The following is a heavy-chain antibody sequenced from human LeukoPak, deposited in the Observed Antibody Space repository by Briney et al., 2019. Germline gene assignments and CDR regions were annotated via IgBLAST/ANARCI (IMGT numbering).Heavy chain of an antibody. D-gene: IGHD3-9*01. V-gene: IGHV3-15*01. CDR3: TTRFRGDYDILTGALRDAFDI. Sequence: PGGSLRLSCAASGFTFSNAWMSWVRQAPGKGLEWVGRIKSKTDGGTTDYAAPVKGRFTISRDDSKNTLYLQMNSLKTEDTAVYYCTTRFRGDYDILTGALRDAFDIWGQGTMVTVSS. CDR1: GFTFSNAW. CDR2: IKSKTDGGTT. J-gene: IGHJ3*02.